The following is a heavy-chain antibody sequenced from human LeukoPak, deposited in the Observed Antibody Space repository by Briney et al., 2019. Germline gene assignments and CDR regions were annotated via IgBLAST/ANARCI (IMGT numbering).Heavy chain of an antibody. D-gene: IGHD5-12*01. CDR2: IYYGGST. CDR3: ARDRYSGYVFDY. CDR1: GGSFSGYY. Sequence: PSETLSLTCAVYGGSFSGYYWSWIRQPPGKGLEWIGSIYYGGSTYYNPSLKSRVTISRDTSKNQFSLKVSSVNVADTAVYYCARDRYSGYVFDYWGQGILVTVSS. V-gene: IGHV4-34*11. J-gene: IGHJ4*02.